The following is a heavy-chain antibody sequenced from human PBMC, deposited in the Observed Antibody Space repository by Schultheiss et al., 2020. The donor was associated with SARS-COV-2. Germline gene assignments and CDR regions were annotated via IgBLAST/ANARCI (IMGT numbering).Heavy chain of an antibody. CDR1: GFTFSSYG. Sequence: GGSLRLSCAASGFTFSSYGMHWVRQAPGKGLEWVSSISSSSSYIYYADSVKGRFTISRDNAKNSLYLQMNSLRAEDTAVYYCAKEDVEGGDDYWGQGTLVTVSS. CDR2: ISSSSSYI. V-gene: IGHV3-21*04. CDR3: AKEDVEGGDDY. J-gene: IGHJ4*02. D-gene: IGHD1-26*01.